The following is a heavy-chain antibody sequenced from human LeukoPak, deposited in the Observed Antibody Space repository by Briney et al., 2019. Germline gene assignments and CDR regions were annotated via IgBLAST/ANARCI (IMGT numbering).Heavy chain of an antibody. CDR1: GYTFTGYY. D-gene: IGHD6-13*01. CDR3: ARIAAAGKVYYYYMDV. V-gene: IGHV1-2*06. Sequence: ASVKVSCKASGYTFTGYYMHWVRQAPGQGLEWMGRINPNSGGTNYAQKFQGRVTMTRDTSISTAYMGLSRLRSDDTAVYYCARIAAAGKVYYYYMDVWGKGTTVTVSS. J-gene: IGHJ6*03. CDR2: INPNSGGT.